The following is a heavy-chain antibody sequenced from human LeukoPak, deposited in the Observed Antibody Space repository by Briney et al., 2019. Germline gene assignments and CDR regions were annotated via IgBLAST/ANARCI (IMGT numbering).Heavy chain of an antibody. CDR3: ARGFLYYFDY. D-gene: IGHD2-2*02. V-gene: IGHV1-46*01. J-gene: IGHJ4*02. CDR2: INPSGGST. Sequence: ASVTVSCKASGYIFTSYYMYWVRQAPGQGLEWMGIINPSGGSTTYAQNFQGRVTMTRDTSTSTVHMELSSLRSEDTAVYYCARGFLYYFDYWGQGTLVTVSS. CDR1: GYIFTSYY.